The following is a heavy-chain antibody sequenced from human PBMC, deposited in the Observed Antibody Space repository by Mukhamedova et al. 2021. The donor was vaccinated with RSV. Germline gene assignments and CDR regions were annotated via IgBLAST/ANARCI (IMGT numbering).Heavy chain of an antibody. CDR1: Y. D-gene: IGHD2-2*01. J-gene: IGHJ6*01. CDR3: ARDGTKYCSSTSCYSGMYYYGMD. Sequence: YMSWIRQAPGKGLEWVSYISSSGSTIYYADSVKGRFTTSSDNAKNSLYLQMNSLRAEDTAVYYCARDGTKYCSSTSCYSGMYYYGMD. V-gene: IGHV3-11*01. CDR2: ISSSGSTI.